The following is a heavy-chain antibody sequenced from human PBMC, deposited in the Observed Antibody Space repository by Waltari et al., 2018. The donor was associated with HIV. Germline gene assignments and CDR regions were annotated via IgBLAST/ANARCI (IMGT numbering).Heavy chain of an antibody. Sequence: QVTLKESGPVLVKPTETLTLTCTVSGFSLSNARLGVSWIRQPPGKALEWLAHIFSNDEKPYSTSLKSRLTISKDTSKSQVVLTMTNMDPVDTATYYCARISMVQGAYAPYFDYWGQGTLVTVSS. CDR1: GFSLSNARLG. D-gene: IGHD3-10*01. J-gene: IGHJ4*02. V-gene: IGHV2-26*01. CDR3: ARISMVQGAYAPYFDY. CDR2: IFSNDEK.